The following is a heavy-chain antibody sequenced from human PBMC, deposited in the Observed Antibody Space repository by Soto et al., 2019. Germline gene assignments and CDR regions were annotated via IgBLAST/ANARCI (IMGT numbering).Heavy chain of an antibody. CDR2: IYYSGST. Sequence: PSETLSLTCTVSGGSISSGGYYWSWIRQHPGKGLEWIGYIYYSGSTYYNPSLKSRVTISVDTSKNQFSLKLSSVTAADTAVYYCARVGNCSGGSCYFDYYYGMDVWGQGTTVTVSS. CDR1: GGSISSGGYY. CDR3: ARVGNCSGGSCYFDYYYGMDV. J-gene: IGHJ6*02. D-gene: IGHD2-15*01. V-gene: IGHV4-31*03.